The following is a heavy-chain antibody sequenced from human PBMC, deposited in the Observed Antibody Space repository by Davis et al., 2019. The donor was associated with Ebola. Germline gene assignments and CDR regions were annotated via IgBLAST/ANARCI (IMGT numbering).Heavy chain of an antibody. V-gene: IGHV1-58*01. D-gene: IGHD6-6*01. CDR1: GFTFTSSA. CDR3: ARDPYSSSSRAFDI. Sequence: SVKVSCKASGFTFTSSAVQWVRQARGQRLEWIGWIVVGSGNTNYAQKFQGRVTITADESTSTAYMELSSLRSEDTAVYYCARDPYSSSSRAFDIWGQGTMVTVSS. CDR2: IVVGSGNT. J-gene: IGHJ3*02.